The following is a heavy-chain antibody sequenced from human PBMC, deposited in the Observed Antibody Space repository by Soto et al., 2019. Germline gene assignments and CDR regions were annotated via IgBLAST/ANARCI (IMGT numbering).Heavy chain of an antibody. J-gene: IGHJ4*02. D-gene: IGHD6-13*01. CDR3: ATLNVILAAAASSFPSPLNDY. CDR1: GFTFSSYS. V-gene: IGHV3-48*02. Sequence: GGSLRLSCAASGFTFSSYSMNWVRQAPGKGLEWVSYISSSSSTIYYADSVKGRFTISRDNAKNSLYLQMNSLRDEDTAVYYCATLNVILAAAASSFPSPLNDYWGQGTLVTVSS. CDR2: ISSSSSTI.